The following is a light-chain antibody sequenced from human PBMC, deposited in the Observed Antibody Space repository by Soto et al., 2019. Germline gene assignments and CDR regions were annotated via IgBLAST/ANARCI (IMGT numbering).Light chain of an antibody. V-gene: IGKV3-20*01. CDR3: QQYGSSLTWT. J-gene: IGKJ1*01. CDR1: QSVSSSY. Sequence: EIVLTQSPGTLSLSPGERATLSCRASQSVSSSYLAWYQQKPGQAPRLLIYGASSRATGIPDRFSGSGSGKAFTLTISRLEPEDFAVYYCQQYGSSLTWTVGQGTKVEIK. CDR2: GAS.